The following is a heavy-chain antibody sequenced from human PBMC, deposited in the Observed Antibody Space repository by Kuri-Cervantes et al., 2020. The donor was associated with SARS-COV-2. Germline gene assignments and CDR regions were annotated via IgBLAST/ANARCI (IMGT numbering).Heavy chain of an antibody. Sequence: SETLSLTCTVSGGSISSSSYYWGWIRQPPGKGLEWIGSIYYSGCTYYNPSLESRVTISVDTSKNQFSLKLSSVTAADTAVYYCARLPALPWYFDYWGQGTLVTVSS. CDR2: IYYSGCT. V-gene: IGHV4-39*07. CDR1: GGSISSSSYY. J-gene: IGHJ4*02. CDR3: ARLPALPWYFDY.